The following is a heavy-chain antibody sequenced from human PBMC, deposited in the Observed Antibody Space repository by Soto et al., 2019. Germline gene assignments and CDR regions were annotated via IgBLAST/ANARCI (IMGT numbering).Heavy chain of an antibody. CDR1: GYTFTSYE. CDR3: ARGRGYCSGGSCYWFDP. V-gene: IGHV1-8*01. Sequence: GASVKVSCKASGYTFTSYEMNWVRQATGQGLEWMGWMNPNSGNTGYAQKFQGRVTMTRNTSISTAYMELSSLRSEDTAVYYCARGRGYCSGGSCYWFDPWGQGTLVTVSS. J-gene: IGHJ5*02. D-gene: IGHD2-15*01. CDR2: MNPNSGNT.